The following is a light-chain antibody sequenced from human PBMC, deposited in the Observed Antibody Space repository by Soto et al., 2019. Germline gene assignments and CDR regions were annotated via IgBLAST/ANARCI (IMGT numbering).Light chain of an antibody. V-gene: IGKV1-39*01. J-gene: IGKJ1*01. Sequence: DIQMTQSPASLSASVGDRVTVTCRASQSIGRNLNWYQQKPGKAPKLLIYTSSNSQSGVPSRFSGSGSGTDFILTIRSLQPEDFASYYCQQSYSTPPTFGQGTKVDIK. CDR3: QQSYSTPPT. CDR2: TSS. CDR1: QSIGRN.